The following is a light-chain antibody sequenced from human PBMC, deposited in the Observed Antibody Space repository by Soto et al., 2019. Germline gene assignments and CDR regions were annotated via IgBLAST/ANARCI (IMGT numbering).Light chain of an antibody. CDR2: DVS. V-gene: IGLV2-14*01. J-gene: IGLJ2*01. Sequence: QSALTQPASVSVSPGQSITISCTGTISDVGGYNYVSWYQQHPGKAPKLMIYDVSNRPSGVSNRFSGSKSGNTASLTISGLQAEDEADYYCSSYTSSSTVVFGGGTKLTVL. CDR1: ISDVGGYNY. CDR3: SSYTSSSTVV.